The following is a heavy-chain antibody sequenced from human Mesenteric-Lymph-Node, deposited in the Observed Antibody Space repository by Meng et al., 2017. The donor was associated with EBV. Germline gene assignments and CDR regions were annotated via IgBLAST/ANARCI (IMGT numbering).Heavy chain of an antibody. Sequence: GAQVKEPRDPLKVSCKGSGYSFASYWVGWVREKPGECVEWMRIIYPGDSDTRYSPSFQGQVTISADKSISTAYLKWSSLKASDTAMYYCARQQGNSGVDYWGQGTLVTVSS. D-gene: IGHD4-23*01. J-gene: IGHJ4*02. CDR1: GYSFASYW. V-gene: IGHV5-51*01. CDR2: IYPGDSDT. CDR3: ARQQGNSGVDY.